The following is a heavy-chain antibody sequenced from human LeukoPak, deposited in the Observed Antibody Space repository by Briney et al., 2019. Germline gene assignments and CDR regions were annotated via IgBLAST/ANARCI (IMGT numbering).Heavy chain of an antibody. V-gene: IGHV4-39*07. J-gene: IGHJ4*02. CDR3: ARGRGEAYCGGDCYEPFDY. D-gene: IGHD2-21*02. CDR2: IYHSGST. Sequence: SETLSLTCTVSGGSISSSTYYWGWIRQPPGKGLEWIGEIYHSGSTNYNPSLKSRVTISVDKSKNQFSLKLSSVTAADTAVYYCARGRGEAYCGGDCYEPFDYWGQGTLVTVSS. CDR1: GGSISSSTYY.